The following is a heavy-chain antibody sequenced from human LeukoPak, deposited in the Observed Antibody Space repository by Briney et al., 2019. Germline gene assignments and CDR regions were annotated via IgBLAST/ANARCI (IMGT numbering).Heavy chain of an antibody. CDR1: GGSFSGYY. Sequence: PSETLSLTCAVYGGSFSGYYWSWIRQPPGKGLEWIGEINHSGSTNYNPSLKSRVTISVDTSKNQFSLKLSSVTAADTAVYYCARGHMRDYDYVWGSYRLTTHHAFDIWGQGTMVTVSS. D-gene: IGHD3-16*02. CDR2: INHSGST. V-gene: IGHV4-34*01. CDR3: ARGHMRDYDYVWGSYRLTTHHAFDI. J-gene: IGHJ3*02.